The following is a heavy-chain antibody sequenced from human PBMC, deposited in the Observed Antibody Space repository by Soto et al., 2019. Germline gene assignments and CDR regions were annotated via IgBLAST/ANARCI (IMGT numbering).Heavy chain of an antibody. V-gene: IGHV3-33*06. J-gene: IGHJ4*02. D-gene: IGHD5-12*01. CDR1: GFTFSSYG. Sequence: GGSLRLSCAASGFTFSSYGMHWVRQAPGKGLEWVAVIWYDGSNKYYADSVKGRFTISRDNSKNTLYLQMNSLRAEDTAVYYCAKGTGETAITSPEFWGPGILVTVPQ. CDR2: IWYDGSNK. CDR3: AKGTGETAITSPEF.